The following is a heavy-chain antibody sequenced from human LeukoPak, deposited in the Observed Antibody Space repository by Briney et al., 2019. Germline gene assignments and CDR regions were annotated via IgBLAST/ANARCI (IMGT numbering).Heavy chain of an antibody. Sequence: GGSLRLSCVVSGFIFSRYRMTWVRQAPGKGLEWVATIALDINERYYVDSVEGRFTISRDNAKNSVYLQMNSLRADDTAVYYCARSESTMTTWSMDYWGQGTLVTVSS. J-gene: IGHJ4*02. CDR1: GFIFSRYR. D-gene: IGHD5/OR15-5a*01. CDR3: ARSESTMTTWSMDY. CDR2: IALDINER. V-gene: IGHV3-7*01.